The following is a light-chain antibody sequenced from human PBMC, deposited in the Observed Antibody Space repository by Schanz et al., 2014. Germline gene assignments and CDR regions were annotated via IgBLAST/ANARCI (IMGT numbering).Light chain of an antibody. CDR2: DVT. Sequence: QSALTQPASVSGSPGQWITISCTGTSSDVGGYNYVSWYQQHPGKAPKLMIYDVTKRPSGVPDRFSGSKSGNTASLTISGLQAEDEADYYCCAFAGSYTWIFGGGTKLTVL. J-gene: IGLJ2*01. CDR3: CAFAGSYTWI. CDR1: SSDVGGYNY. V-gene: IGLV2-11*01.